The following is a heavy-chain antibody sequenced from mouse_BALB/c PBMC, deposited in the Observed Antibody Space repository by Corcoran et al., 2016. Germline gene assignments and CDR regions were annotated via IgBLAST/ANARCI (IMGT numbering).Heavy chain of an antibody. CDR2: IFPGSGNT. Sequence: QVQLQQSGPELVKPGASVKISCKASGYSFTSYYIHWVKQRPGQGLEWIGWIFPGSGNTKYNEKFKGKATLTADTSSSTAYMQLSSLTSEDSAVYFCARWLLPNWYFDGWGAGTTVTVSS. J-gene: IGHJ1*01. D-gene: IGHD2-3*01. V-gene: IGHV1-66*01. CDR3: ARWLLPNWYFDG. CDR1: GYSFTSYY.